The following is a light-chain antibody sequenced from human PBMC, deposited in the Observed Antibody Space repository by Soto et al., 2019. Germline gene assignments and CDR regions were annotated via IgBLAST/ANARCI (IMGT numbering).Light chain of an antibody. CDR1: SSNIGSNA. CDR3: AAWDGSLSAVV. Sequence: QSVLTQPPSASGTPGQRVTISCSGGSSNIGSNAVNWYQHIPGTAPKLLIYSNNQRPSGVPDRFSGSKSGTSASLAISGLQSEDEADYYCAAWDGSLSAVVFGGGTQLTVL. CDR2: SNN. J-gene: IGLJ2*01. V-gene: IGLV1-44*01.